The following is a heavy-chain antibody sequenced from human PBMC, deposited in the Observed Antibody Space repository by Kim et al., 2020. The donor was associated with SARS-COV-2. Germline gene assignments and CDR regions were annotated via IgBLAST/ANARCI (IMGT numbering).Heavy chain of an antibody. CDR3: ARPGGSYHPNFDY. J-gene: IGHJ4*02. CDR2: ISSSSSYI. CDR1: GFTFSSYS. Sequence: GGSLRLSCAASGFTFSSYSMNWVRQAPGKGLEWVSSISSSSSYIYYADSVKGRFTISRDNAKNSLYLQMNSLRAEDTAVYYCARPGGSYHPNFDYWGQGTLVTVSS. V-gene: IGHV3-21*01. D-gene: IGHD1-26*01.